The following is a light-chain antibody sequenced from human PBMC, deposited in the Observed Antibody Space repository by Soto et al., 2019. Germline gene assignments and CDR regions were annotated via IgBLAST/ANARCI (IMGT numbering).Light chain of an antibody. J-gene: IGLJ2*01. CDR2: EVT. Sequence: QSALTQPPSASGSPGQSVTISCTGTSSDVGGYNYVSRYQQHPGKAPKLMIYEVTKRPSGVPDRFSGSKSDNTASLTVSGLQAEDEADYYCSSYAGSNFVVFGGGTKLTVL. CDR3: SSYAGSNFVV. V-gene: IGLV2-8*01. CDR1: SSDVGGYNY.